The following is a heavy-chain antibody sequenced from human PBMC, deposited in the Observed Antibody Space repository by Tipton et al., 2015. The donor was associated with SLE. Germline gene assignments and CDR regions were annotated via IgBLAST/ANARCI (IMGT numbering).Heavy chain of an antibody. Sequence: TLSLTCAVYGGSFSGYYWSWIRQTPGKGLGWIGEINHCGSTNYNPSLKSRVTISVDTSKNQFSLKLSSVTAADTAVYYCASLVWGSGSYLRDYWGQGTLVTVSS. CDR3: ASLVWGSGSYLRDY. CDR1: GGSFSGYY. V-gene: IGHV4-34*01. CDR2: INHCGST. D-gene: IGHD3-10*01. J-gene: IGHJ4*02.